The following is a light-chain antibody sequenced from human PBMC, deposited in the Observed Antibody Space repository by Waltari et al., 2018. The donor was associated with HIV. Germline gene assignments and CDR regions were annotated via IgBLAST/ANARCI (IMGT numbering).Light chain of an antibody. CDR3: ASFTEDCTVV. CDR1: DSDFGYNDF. V-gene: IGLV2-14*03. J-gene: IGLJ2*01. CDR2: EVD. Sequence: SVVTQPASVSGFPGQSITISCTGTDSDFGYNDFVSWYQQHPDKVPKLILFEVDSRASGIPDRFAGSKSGSTASLTISDLRTEDEANYYCASFTEDCTVVFGGGTKVTVL.